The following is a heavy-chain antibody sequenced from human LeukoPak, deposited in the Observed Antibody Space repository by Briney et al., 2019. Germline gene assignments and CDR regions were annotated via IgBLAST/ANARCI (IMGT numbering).Heavy chain of an antibody. Sequence: GGSLRLSCAASGFTFSSYGMHWVRQAPGKGLDWVAFIRFDGNNKYYADSVKGRFTISRDNFKNTLYLQMNSLRAEDTAVYYCATSQGSWPDYFDYWGQGTLVTVSS. J-gene: IGHJ4*02. CDR2: IRFDGNNK. CDR3: ATSQGSWPDYFDY. V-gene: IGHV3-30*02. D-gene: IGHD6-13*01. CDR1: GFTFSSYG.